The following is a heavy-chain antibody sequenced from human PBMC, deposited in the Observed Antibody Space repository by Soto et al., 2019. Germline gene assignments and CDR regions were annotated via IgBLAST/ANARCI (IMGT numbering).Heavy chain of an antibody. D-gene: IGHD3-10*01. V-gene: IGHV3-33*01. CDR1: GFTFSSYG. Sequence: GGSLRLSCVASGFTFSSYGMHWVRQAPGKGLEWVAVIWYDESKKYYADSVKGRFTISRDNSKNTLFLQMNSLSAEDTAVYYCARDSKGGSRVSYYFDYWGQGMLVTVSS. CDR2: IWYDESKK. J-gene: IGHJ4*02. CDR3: ARDSKGGSRVSYYFDY.